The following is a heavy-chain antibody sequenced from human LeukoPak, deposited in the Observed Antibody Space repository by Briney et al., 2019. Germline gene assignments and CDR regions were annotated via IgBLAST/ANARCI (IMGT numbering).Heavy chain of an antibody. Sequence: GGSLRLSCAASGVTFSSCEMNCGRQTPGKGLEWVSYIDSSVTAIYYADSVKGRFTSSRDNAKNSLHLQMNSLRADDTAVYYCARVSESYHDYWGQGTLVTVSS. J-gene: IGHJ4*02. V-gene: IGHV3-48*03. CDR2: IDSSVTAI. CDR3: ARVSESYHDY. CDR1: GVTFSSCE. D-gene: IGHD1-26*01.